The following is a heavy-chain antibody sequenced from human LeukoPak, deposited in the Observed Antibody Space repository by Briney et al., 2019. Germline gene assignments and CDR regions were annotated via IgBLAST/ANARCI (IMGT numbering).Heavy chain of an antibody. V-gene: IGHV3-30-3*01. Sequence: GGSLRLSCAASGFTFSSYAMHWVRQAPGKGLEWVAVISYDGSNKYYAGSVKGRFTISRDNSKNTLYLQMNSLRAEDTAVYYCARGQSITMIVVVPYFDYWGQGTLVTVSS. CDR2: ISYDGSNK. D-gene: IGHD3-22*01. CDR1: GFTFSSYA. CDR3: ARGQSITMIVVVPYFDY. J-gene: IGHJ4*02.